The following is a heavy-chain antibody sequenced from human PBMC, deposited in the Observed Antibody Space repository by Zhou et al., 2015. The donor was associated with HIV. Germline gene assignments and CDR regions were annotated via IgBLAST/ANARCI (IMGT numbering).Heavy chain of an antibody. CDR1: GGTFSSYA. D-gene: IGHD3-3*01. CDR2: IIPIFGTA. Sequence: QVQLVQSGAEVKKPGSSVKVSCKASGGTFSSYAISWVRQAPGQGLEWMGGIIPIFGTANYAQKFQGRVTITADESTSTAYMELSSLRSEDTAVYYCARDVAVWSGYSIPYYFDYWGQGTLVTVSS. J-gene: IGHJ4*02. V-gene: IGHV1-69*01. CDR3: ARDVAVWSGYSIPYYFDY.